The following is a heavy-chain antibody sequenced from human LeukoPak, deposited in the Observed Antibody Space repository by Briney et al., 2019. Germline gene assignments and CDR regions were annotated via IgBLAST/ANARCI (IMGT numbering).Heavy chain of an antibody. CDR3: ARGRSGNLDLLLGAFDI. J-gene: IGHJ3*02. D-gene: IGHD1-1*01. V-gene: IGHV1-69*05. CDR1: GGTFSSYA. Sequence: ASVKVSCKASGGTFSSYAISWVRQAPGQGLEWMGGVIPIFGTANYAQRFQGTFTITTDESTSTAYMELSSLRSEDTAVYYCARGRSGNLDLLLGAFDIWGQGTMVTVSS. CDR2: VIPIFGTA.